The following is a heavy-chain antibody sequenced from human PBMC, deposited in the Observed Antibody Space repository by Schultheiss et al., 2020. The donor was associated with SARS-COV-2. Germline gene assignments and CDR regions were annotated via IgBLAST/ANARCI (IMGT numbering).Heavy chain of an antibody. Sequence: SETLSLTCTVSGGSVSSGSYYWNWIRQPPGKGLEWIGYIYYSGSTNYNPSLKSQVTISVDTSKNQFSRKLSSVTAADTAVYYCARDYCSSTSCYYYYGMDVWGQGTTVTVSS. CDR1: GGSVSSGSYY. D-gene: IGHD2-2*01. CDR2: IYYSGST. J-gene: IGHJ6*02. V-gene: IGHV4-61*01. CDR3: ARDYCSSTSCYYYYGMDV.